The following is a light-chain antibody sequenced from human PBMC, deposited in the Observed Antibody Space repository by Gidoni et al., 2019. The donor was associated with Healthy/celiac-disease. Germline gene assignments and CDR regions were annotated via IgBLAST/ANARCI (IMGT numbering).Light chain of an antibody. CDR3: SSYTSSSTLV. V-gene: IGLV2-14*01. CDR2: EVS. J-gene: IGLJ2*01. CDR1: SSDVGCYNY. Sequence: QSDLTQPDSVYGSPGRYITISCPGTSSDVGCYNYVSCYQQHPGKAPKLMIYEVSNRPSGVSNRFSGSKSGNTASLTISGLQAEDEADYYCSSYTSSSTLVFGGGTKLTVL.